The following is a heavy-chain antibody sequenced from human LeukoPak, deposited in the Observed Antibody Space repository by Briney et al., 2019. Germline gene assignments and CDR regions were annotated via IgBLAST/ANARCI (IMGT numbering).Heavy chain of an antibody. CDR2: ISSSGSTI. D-gene: IGHD2-2*01. V-gene: IGHV3-48*03. J-gene: IGHJ6*02. CDR1: KSTTKTHQ. CDR3: ARDLRYCSSTSCYDYYGMDV. Sequence: GGPLRPPTPPPKSTTKTHQTNPTPHPPPKPLKWVSYISSSGSTIYYADSVKGRFTISRDNAKNSLYLQMNSLRAEDTAVYYCARDLRYCSSTSCYDYYGMDVWGQGTTVTVSS.